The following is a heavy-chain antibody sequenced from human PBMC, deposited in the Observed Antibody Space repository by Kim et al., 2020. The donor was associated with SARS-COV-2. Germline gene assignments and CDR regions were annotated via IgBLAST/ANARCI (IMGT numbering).Heavy chain of an antibody. D-gene: IGHD3-3*01. CDR3: ARGATSTNFGWYGMDV. V-gene: IGHV4-59*12. CDR1: GGSISSYY. Sequence: SETLSLTCTVSGGSISSYYWSWIRQPPGKGLEWIGYIYYSGSSNYYPSLKSRVTISVDTSKNQFPLKLSSVTAADTAVYYCARGATSTNFGWYGMDVWGQGTTVTVSS. CDR2: IYYSGSS. J-gene: IGHJ6*02.